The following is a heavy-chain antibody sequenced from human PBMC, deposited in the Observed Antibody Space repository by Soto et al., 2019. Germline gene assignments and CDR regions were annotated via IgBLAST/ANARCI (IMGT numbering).Heavy chain of an antibody. V-gene: IGHV3-23*01. J-gene: IGHJ5*02. CDR3: AKGPRIAVAGNWFDP. Sequence: PGGSLRLSCAASGFTVSNNYMSWVRQAPGKGLEWVSAISGSGGSTYYADSVKGRFTISRDNSKNTLYLQMNSLRAEDTAVYYWAKGPRIAVAGNWFDPWGQGTLVTVSS. CDR1: GFTVSNNY. D-gene: IGHD6-19*01. CDR2: ISGSGGST.